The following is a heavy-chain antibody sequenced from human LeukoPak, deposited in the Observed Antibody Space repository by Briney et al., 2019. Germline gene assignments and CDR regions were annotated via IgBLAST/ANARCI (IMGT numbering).Heavy chain of an antibody. CDR1: GYTFTSYY. V-gene: IGHV1-46*01. J-gene: IGHJ4*02. CDR2: INPSGGST. CDR3: ARTSTVPSGALWYFDY. D-gene: IGHD3-10*01. Sequence: ASVKVSCKASGYTFTSYYMHWVRQAPGQGLEWMGIINPSGGSTSYAQKFQGRVTITRNTSISTAYMELSSLRSEDTAVYYCARTSTVPSGALWYFDYWGQGTPVTVSS.